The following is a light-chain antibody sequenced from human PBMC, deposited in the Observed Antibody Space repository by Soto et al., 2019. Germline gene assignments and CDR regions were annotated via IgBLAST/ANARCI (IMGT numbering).Light chain of an antibody. CDR3: SSYTSIPYV. Sequence: QSVLTQPASVSGSPGQSITISCTGTSSDVGGYNYVSWYQQHPGKAPKLMIYEVSNRPSGVSNRFSGSKSGNTASLTISGLQAEDGADYYCSSYTSIPYVFGTGTKLTVL. J-gene: IGLJ1*01. CDR2: EVS. CDR1: SSDVGGYNY. V-gene: IGLV2-14*01.